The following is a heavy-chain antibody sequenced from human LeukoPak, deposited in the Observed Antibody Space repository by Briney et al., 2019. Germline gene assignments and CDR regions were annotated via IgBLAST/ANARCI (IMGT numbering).Heavy chain of an antibody. Sequence: PGGSLRLSCAASGFTFSNYAMTWVRQAPGKGLEWVSGISGSGGSTYYADSVKGRFTISRDNSKNTLYLQMNSLRVEDTAVYYCAKAVGTTKPLYFDYWGQGTLVTVSS. D-gene: IGHD1-26*01. CDR3: AKAVGTTKPLYFDY. J-gene: IGHJ4*02. CDR1: GFTFSNYA. CDR2: ISGSGGST. V-gene: IGHV3-23*01.